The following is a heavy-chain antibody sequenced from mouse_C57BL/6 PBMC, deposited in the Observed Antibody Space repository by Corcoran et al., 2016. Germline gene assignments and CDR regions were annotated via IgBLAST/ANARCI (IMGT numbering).Heavy chain of an antibody. V-gene: IGHV1-81*01. CDR3: ARRLPNAMDY. J-gene: IGHJ4*01. D-gene: IGHD6-1*01. CDR2: IYPRSGNT. Sequence: QVQLQQSGAELARPGASVRLPCKAPGYTFTSYGITWVKQRTGQGLEWIGEIYPRSGNTYYNEKFKGKATLTADKSSSTAYMELRSLTSEDSAVYFCARRLPNAMDYWGQGTSVTVSS. CDR1: GYTFTSYG.